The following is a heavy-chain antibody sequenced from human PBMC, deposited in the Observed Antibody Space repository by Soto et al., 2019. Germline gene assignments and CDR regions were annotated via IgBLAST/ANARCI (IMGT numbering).Heavy chain of an antibody. CDR2: ISGSGGST. J-gene: IGHJ6*02. D-gene: IGHD2-15*01. CDR1: GFTFSSYA. Sequence: GGSLRLSCAASGFTFSSYAMSWVRQAPGKGLEWVSAISGSGGSTYYADSVKGRFTIPRDNSKNTLYLQMNSLRAEDTAVYYCAKFIVSGYAAHFYYSGIDVWGQGPTVNDSS. V-gene: IGHV3-23*01. CDR3: AKFIVSGYAAHFYYSGIDV.